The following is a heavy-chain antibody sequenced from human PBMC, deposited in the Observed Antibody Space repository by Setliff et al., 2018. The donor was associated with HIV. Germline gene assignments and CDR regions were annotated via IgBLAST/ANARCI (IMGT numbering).Heavy chain of an antibody. CDR2: IHFSGST. CDR1: GDSFSGTSYY. Sequence: SETLSLTCTVSGDSFSGTSYYWGWIRQPPGKGLEWIGSIHFSGSTWYTQSLKSRVTIWVDTSKNQFSLKVNSVTAADTAVYYCVRPSLGIGGGSIFHNWGLGTLVTVSS. J-gene: IGHJ4*02. D-gene: IGHD3-3*01. V-gene: IGHV4-39*01. CDR3: VRPSLGIGGGSIFHN.